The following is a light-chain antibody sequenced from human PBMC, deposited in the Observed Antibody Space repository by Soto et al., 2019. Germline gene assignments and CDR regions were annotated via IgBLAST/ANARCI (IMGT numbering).Light chain of an antibody. J-gene: IGKJ2*01. V-gene: IGKV1-5*03. CDR2: RAS. CDR1: QNINNW. Sequence: DIQMTQSPSTLSASVGDRVTITCRASQNINNWLAWYQQKPGKAPRFLIYRASSLESGVPSRFSGSRSGTDFTLTISSPQPDDFATYYCQQYNSYPYTFGQGTRLEIK. CDR3: QQYNSYPYT.